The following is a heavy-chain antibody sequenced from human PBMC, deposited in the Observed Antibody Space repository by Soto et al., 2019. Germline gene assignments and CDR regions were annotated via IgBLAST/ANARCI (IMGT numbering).Heavy chain of an antibody. CDR1: GASVNSPPYS. CDR2: VHNSGST. J-gene: IGHJ4*02. CDR3: LAADYVGIVDY. Sequence: QILLQESGPGLVKPSETLSLICAVSGASVNSPPYSWTWVRQPPGKGLEWIGYVHNSGSTKYDPSFQSRVSISLYTSKNHCSLRLTSVTAADAAVYYCLAADYVGIVDYLGQGTLVSGSS. D-gene: IGHD4-17*01. V-gene: IGHV4-61*03.